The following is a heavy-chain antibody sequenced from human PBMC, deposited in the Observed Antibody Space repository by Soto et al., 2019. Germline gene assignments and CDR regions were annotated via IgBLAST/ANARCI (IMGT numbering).Heavy chain of an antibody. Sequence: ASVKVSCKASGYTFTSYGISWVRRAPGQGLEWMGWINDNSGATRYSQRFQGRVTLTRDTSISTAYMELSSLRSDDTAVYYCARDSAAAAGLSFDSWGQGTLVTVSS. D-gene: IGHD6-13*01. V-gene: IGHV1-2*02. CDR1: GYTFTSYG. CDR3: ARDSAAAAGLSFDS. CDR2: INDNSGAT. J-gene: IGHJ4*02.